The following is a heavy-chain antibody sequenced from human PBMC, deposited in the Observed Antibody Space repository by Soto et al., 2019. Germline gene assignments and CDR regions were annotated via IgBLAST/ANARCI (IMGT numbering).Heavy chain of an antibody. D-gene: IGHD2-2*02. CDR3: ARAVRAIRGTNWFDP. V-gene: IGHV4-4*02. CDR1: SGSISSSNW. CDR2: IYHSGST. J-gene: IGHJ5*02. Sequence: SETLSLTCAVSSGSISSSNWWSWVRQPPGKGLEWIGEIYHSGSTNYNPSLKSRVTISVDKSKNQFSLKLSSVTAADTAVYYCARAVRAIRGTNWFDPWGQGTLVTVSS.